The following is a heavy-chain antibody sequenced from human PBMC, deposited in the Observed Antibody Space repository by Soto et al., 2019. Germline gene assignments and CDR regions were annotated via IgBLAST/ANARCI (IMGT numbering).Heavy chain of an antibody. CDR2: IYYSGST. V-gene: IGHV4-59*01. CDR1: GGSISSYY. Sequence: KASETLSLTCTVSGGSISSYYWSWIRQPPGKGLEWIGYIYYSGSTNYNPSLKSRVTISVDTSKNQFSLKLSSVTAADTAVYYCARGVYDTLLFDYWGQGTLVTVSS. CDR3: ARGVYDTLLFDY. J-gene: IGHJ4*02. D-gene: IGHD3-9*01.